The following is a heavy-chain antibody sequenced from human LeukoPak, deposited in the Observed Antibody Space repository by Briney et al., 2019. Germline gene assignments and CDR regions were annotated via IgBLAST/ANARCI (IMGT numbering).Heavy chain of an antibody. Sequence: SVKVSCKASGGTFSSYAISWVRQAPGQGLEWMGGIIPIFGTANYAQKFQGRVTITTDESTSTAYMELSSLRSEDTAVYYCARSGFDYYVSGSYYNDYYYYYMDVWGKVTTVTVSS. V-gene: IGHV1-69*05. CDR2: IIPIFGTA. CDR3: ARSGFDYYVSGSYYNDYYYYYMDV. D-gene: IGHD3-10*01. J-gene: IGHJ6*03. CDR1: GGTFSSYA.